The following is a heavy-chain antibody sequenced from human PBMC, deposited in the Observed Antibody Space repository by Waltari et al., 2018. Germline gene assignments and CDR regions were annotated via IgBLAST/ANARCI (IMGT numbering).Heavy chain of an antibody. CDR2: ISYDGSNK. CDR1: GFTFSSYG. J-gene: IGHJ4*02. V-gene: IGHV3-30*18. Sequence: QVQLVESGGGVVQPGRSLRLSCAASGFTFSSYGMHWVRPAPGKGLEWVAVISYDGSNKYYADSVKGRFTISRDNSKNTLYLQMNSLRAEDTAVYYCAKDYKDTAMAPDFDYWGQGTLVTVSS. D-gene: IGHD5-18*01. CDR3: AKDYKDTAMAPDFDY.